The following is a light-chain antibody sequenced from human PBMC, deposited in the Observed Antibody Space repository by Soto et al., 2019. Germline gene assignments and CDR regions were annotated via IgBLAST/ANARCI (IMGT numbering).Light chain of an antibody. CDR3: QQYNNWPPCT. CDR2: GAS. CDR1: QSVSSN. V-gene: IGKV3-15*01. Sequence: EIVMTQSPATLSVSPGERATLSCRASQSVSSNLAWYQQKPGHAPRRLIYGASTRATGIPARFSGSGSGTEFTLTISSLQSEDFAVYYCQQYNNWPPCTFGQGTKREIK. J-gene: IGKJ2*02.